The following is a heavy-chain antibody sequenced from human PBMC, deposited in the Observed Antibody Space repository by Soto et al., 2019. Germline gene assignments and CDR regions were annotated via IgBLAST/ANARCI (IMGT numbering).Heavy chain of an antibody. D-gene: IGHD3-16*02. CDR3: ATMKGGYQSSYYGMDV. J-gene: IGHJ6*02. V-gene: IGHV1-69*12. Sequence: QVQLVQSGAEVKKPGSSVKVSCKASGGTFTSYAISWVRQAPGQGLEWVGGIIPIFGTADYAQKFQGRVTITADESTSTDYMELSSLRSEDTAVYYCATMKGGYQSSYYGMDVWGQGTTVTVSS. CDR2: IIPIFGTA. CDR1: GGTFTSYA.